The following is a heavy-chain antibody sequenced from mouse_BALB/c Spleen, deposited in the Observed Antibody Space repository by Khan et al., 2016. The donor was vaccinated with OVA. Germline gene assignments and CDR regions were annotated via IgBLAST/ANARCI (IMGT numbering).Heavy chain of an antibody. J-gene: IGHJ3*01. D-gene: IGHD2-10*01. Sequence: EVELVESGGGLVKPGGSLKLSCAPSGFAFSSYDMSWVRQTPEKRLEWVATISGTGIYTYYPDSVKGRFTISRDNARNTLYLQMSSLRSEDTALYYCARPSYYGKAWFTYWGQGTLVTVSA. CDR1: GFAFSSYD. CDR3: ARPSYYGKAWFTY. V-gene: IGHV5-9*02. CDR2: ISGTGIYT.